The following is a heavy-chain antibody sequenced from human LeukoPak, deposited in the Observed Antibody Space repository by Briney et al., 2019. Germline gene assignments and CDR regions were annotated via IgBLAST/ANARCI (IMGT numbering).Heavy chain of an antibody. J-gene: IGHJ4*02. Sequence: SETLSLTCTVSGGSISSYYWSWIRQPPGKGLEWIGYIYYSGSTNYNPSLESRVTISVDTSKNQFSLKLSSVTAADTAVYYCARHEGKVATYVYWGQGTLVTVSS. V-gene: IGHV4-59*08. CDR1: GGSISSYY. CDR2: IYYSGST. CDR3: ARHEGKVATYVY. D-gene: IGHD5-12*01.